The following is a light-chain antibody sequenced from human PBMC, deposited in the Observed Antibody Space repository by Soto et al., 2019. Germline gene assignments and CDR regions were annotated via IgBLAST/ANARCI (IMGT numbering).Light chain of an antibody. V-gene: IGKV3D-15*01. CDR2: DAS. Sequence: EPVMTQSPVTLSVSPGERATLSCRASQSVSSNLAWYQQKPGQPPRLLIYDASNRVTGIPARFSGSGSGTDFTLTINSLQPDDIATYYCQNYDSAPITFGQGTRLEIK. J-gene: IGKJ5*01. CDR3: QNYDSAPIT. CDR1: QSVSSN.